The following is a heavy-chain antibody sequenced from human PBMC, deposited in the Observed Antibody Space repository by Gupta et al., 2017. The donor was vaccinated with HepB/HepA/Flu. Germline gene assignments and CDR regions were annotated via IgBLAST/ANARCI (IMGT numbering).Heavy chain of an antibody. D-gene: IGHD2-8*01. CDR3: AKGLMGIPAAFDI. J-gene: IGHJ3*02. V-gene: IGHV1-69*01. Sequence: QVQLVQSGAEVRKPGSSVKVSCKASGDDFRTYIITWVRLAPGQGPEWMGGIITSFATGNYAQKFQDRVTLTADGSTSTAYMELRSLRSDDTAVYYCAKGLMGIPAAFDIWGQGTTVIVSS. CDR2: IITSFATG. CDR1: GDDFRTYI.